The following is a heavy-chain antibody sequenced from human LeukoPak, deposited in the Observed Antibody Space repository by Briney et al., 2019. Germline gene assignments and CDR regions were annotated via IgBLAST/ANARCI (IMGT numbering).Heavy chain of an antibody. CDR2: LSASGGLT. CDR3: AKGGSSYSEMDY. CDR1: GFTFSSYA. D-gene: IGHD4-11*01. V-gene: IGHV3-23*01. Sequence: GGTLRLSCAASGFTFSSYAMSWVRQAPGKGLEWVSGLSASGGLTYYADSVKGRFTISRDNSKNTLYLQMNSLRADDTAVYYCAKGGSSYSEMDYWGQGTLVTVSS. J-gene: IGHJ4*02.